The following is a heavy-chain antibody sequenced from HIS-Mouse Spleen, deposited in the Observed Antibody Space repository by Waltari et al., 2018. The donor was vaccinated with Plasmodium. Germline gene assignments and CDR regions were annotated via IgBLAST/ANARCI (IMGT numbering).Heavy chain of an antibody. CDR2: IYYSGST. V-gene: IGHV4-31*03. J-gene: IGHJ4*02. CDR1: GGSISSGGYY. CDR3: ARSIAATVTFYFDY. D-gene: IGHD6-13*01. Sequence: QVQLQESGPGLVKPSQTLSLTCTVSGGSISSGGYYWSWIRQHPGKGLEWIGYIYYSGSTYSNPALKSRVTISVDTSKNQFSLKLSSVTAADTAVYYCARSIAATVTFYFDYWGQGTLVTVSS.